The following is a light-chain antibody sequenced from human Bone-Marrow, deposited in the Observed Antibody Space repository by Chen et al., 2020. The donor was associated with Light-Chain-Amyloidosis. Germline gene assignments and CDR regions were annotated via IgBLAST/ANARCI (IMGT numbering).Light chain of an antibody. J-gene: IGKJ2*04. V-gene: IGKV3-15*01. CDR3: QQYNKWPPMCS. Sequence: ESVMTQSPATLSLFTGESATLSCRVSQSVGNKLAWYQHKPGQGPSLVIYDASTRASGIPARFSGSGSGTEFTLTISSLQSEDFAVYFCQQYNKWPPMCSFGQGTKLEIK. CDR2: DAS. CDR1: QSVGNK.